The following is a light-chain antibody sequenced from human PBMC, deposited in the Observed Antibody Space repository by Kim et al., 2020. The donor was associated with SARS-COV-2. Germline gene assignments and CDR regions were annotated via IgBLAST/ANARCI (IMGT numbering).Light chain of an antibody. V-gene: IGKV1-5*03. CDR1: QSISSW. J-gene: IGKJ2*01. CDR2: KAS. Sequence: DNQMTQSPSALSASVGDRVTITCRASQSISSWLAWYQQKPGKAPKLLIYKASSLESGVPSRFSGSGSGTEFTLTISSLQPDDFATYYCQQFNAYSQTFGQGTKLEI. CDR3: QQFNAYSQT.